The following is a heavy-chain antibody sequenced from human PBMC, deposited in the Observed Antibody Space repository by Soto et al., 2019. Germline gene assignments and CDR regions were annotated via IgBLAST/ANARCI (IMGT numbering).Heavy chain of an antibody. Sequence: SGPSGEPTQTLTLTCTFSGFSLSTSGMCVSWIRQPPGKALEWLALIDWDDDKYYSASLKTRLTISKDTSKNQVVLTMTNMDPVDTATYYCARIQGGPEYYCGMDVWGQGTTVTVSS. J-gene: IGHJ6*02. CDR3: ARIQGGPEYYCGMDV. D-gene: IGHD2-15*01. CDR1: GFSLSTSGMC. V-gene: IGHV2-70*01. CDR2: IDWDDDK.